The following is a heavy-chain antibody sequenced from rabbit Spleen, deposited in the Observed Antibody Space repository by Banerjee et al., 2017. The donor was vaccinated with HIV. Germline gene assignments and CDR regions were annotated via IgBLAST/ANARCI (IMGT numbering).Heavy chain of an antibody. CDR3: ASAYSDIYFNL. CDR1: GFSFSSGYY. Sequence: QEQLEESGGGLVKPGASLTLTCKASGFSFSSGYYMSWVRQAPGKGLEWIGCIGAGTGTTYFASWAKGRFTISKTSSTTVTLQVTSLTAADTATYFCASAYSDIYFNLWGPGTLVTVS. D-gene: IGHD6-1*01. V-gene: IGHV1S45*01. J-gene: IGHJ4*01. CDR2: IGAGTGTT.